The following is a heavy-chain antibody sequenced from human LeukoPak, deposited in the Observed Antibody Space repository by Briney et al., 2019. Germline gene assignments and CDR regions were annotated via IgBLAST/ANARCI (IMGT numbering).Heavy chain of an antibody. V-gene: IGHV1-18*01. D-gene: IGHD6-13*01. CDR3: ARSCDLGITGIAAAGMGN. CDR2: ISAYNGNT. Sequence: ASVKVSCKASGYTFTSYGISWVRQAPGQGLEWMGWISAYNGNTNYAQKLQGRVTMTTDTSTSTAYMELRSLRSDDTAVYYCARSCDLGITGIAAAGMGNWGQGTLVTVSS. CDR1: GYTFTSYG. J-gene: IGHJ4*02.